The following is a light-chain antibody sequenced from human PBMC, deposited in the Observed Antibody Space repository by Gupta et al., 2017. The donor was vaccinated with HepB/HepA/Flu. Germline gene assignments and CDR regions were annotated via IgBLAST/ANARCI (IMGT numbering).Light chain of an antibody. J-gene: IGKJ1*01. V-gene: IGKV1-5*03. CDR2: KAS. CDR3: QQYNDFWT. Sequence: DIQMTQSPSTLSASVGDRVTITCRASQSISSWLAWYQQKPGKAPHLLIYKASSLGRGVPSRFSGSGSGTEFTLTISSLQPDDFATYYCQQYNDFWTFGQGTKVEIK. CDR1: QSISSW.